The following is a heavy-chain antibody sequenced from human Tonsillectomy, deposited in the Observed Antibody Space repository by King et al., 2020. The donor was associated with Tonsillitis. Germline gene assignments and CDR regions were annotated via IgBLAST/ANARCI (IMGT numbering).Heavy chain of an antibody. CDR1: GFTFSNYG. CDR2: ISYDENNK. J-gene: IGHJ4*02. Sequence: QVQLVESGGGVVQPGRSLRLSCAASGFTFSNYGMHWVRQAPGKGLEWVAVISYDENNKYYADSVKGRFTISRDNSKNTVSLQMNSLRAEDTAVYFCARGTSLDYWGQGTLVTVSS. D-gene: IGHD3/OR15-3a*01. V-gene: IGHV3-33*05. CDR3: ARGTSLDY.